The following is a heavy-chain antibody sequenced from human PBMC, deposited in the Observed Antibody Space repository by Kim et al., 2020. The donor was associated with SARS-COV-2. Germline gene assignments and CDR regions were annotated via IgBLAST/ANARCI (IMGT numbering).Heavy chain of an antibody. J-gene: IGHJ4*02. CDR3: TTEGRRYYHGSGNIRLDY. Sequence: VRDSFTISRDDSKNILYLQMNSLKTEDTAVYYCTTEGRRYYHGSGNIRLDYWGQGTLVTVSS. D-gene: IGHD3-10*01. V-gene: IGHV3-15*01.